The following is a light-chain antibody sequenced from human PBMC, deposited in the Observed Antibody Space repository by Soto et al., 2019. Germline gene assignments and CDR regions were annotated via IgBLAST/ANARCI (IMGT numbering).Light chain of an antibody. CDR3: AAWDDSLNGWV. V-gene: IGLV1-40*01. CDR2: YNT. Sequence: QSVLTQPPSVSGAPGQRVTISCTVSGSTFGAGSDVHWYQQVPGTAPKLLISYNTNRPSGVPDRFSGSKSGTSASLAISGLQSEDEADYYCAAWDDSLNGWVFGGGTKLTVL. J-gene: IGLJ3*02. CDR1: GSTFGAGSD.